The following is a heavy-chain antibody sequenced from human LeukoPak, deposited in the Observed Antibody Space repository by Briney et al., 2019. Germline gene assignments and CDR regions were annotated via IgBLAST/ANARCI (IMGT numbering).Heavy chain of an antibody. CDR3: ASYDFWSGYSYYFDY. CDR2: IYYSGST. Sequence: SEALSLTCTVSGGSISSSSYYWGWIRQPPGKGLEWIGSIYYSGSTYYNPSLKSRVTISVDTSKNQFSLKLSSVTAADTAVYYCASYDFWSGYSYYFDYWGQGTLVTVSS. J-gene: IGHJ4*02. D-gene: IGHD3-3*01. V-gene: IGHV4-39*01. CDR1: GGSISSSSYY.